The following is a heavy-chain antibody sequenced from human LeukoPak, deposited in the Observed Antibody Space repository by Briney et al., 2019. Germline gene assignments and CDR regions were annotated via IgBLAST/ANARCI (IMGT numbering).Heavy chain of an antibody. J-gene: IGHJ3*01. CDR2: ISIIGIIDSTK. CDR1: GFTFSDYY. Sequence: GGSLRLSCAASGFTFSDYYMSWIRQAPGKGLEWVSYISIIGIIDSTKYYADSVKGRFTISRDNANSSLYPQMSGLRAEDTAVYYCVRSGYFGSYAFDLWGQGTVVTVSS. CDR3: VRSGYFGSYAFDL. D-gene: IGHD5-12*01. V-gene: IGHV3-11*01.